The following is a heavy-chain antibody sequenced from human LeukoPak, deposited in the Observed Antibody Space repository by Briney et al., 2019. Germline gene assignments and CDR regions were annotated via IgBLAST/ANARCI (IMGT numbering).Heavy chain of an antibody. Sequence: ASVKVSCKVSGYTLTELSMHWVRQAPGKGLEWMGGFDPEDGETIYAQKFQGRVTMTEDTSTDTAYMELSSLRSEDTAVYYCATVFNGWESNWFDPWGQGTLVTVSS. V-gene: IGHV1-24*01. D-gene: IGHD2-8*01. CDR2: FDPEDGET. CDR3: ATVFNGWESNWFDP. CDR1: GYTLTELS. J-gene: IGHJ5*02.